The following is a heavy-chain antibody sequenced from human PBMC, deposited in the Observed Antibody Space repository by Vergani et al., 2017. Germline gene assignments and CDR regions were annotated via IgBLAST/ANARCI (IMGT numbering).Heavy chain of an antibody. J-gene: IGHJ6*02. CDR3: ARGRYYYDSSGYYDDYYYYYGMDV. D-gene: IGHD3-22*01. CDR2: MNPNSGNT. CDR1: GYTFTSYD. Sequence: QVQLVQSGAEVKKPGASVKVSCKASGYTFTSYDINWVRQATGQGLEWMGWMNPNSGNTGYAQKFQGRVTMTRNTSISTAYMELSSLRSEDTAVYYCARGRYYYDSSGYYDDYYYYYGMDVWGQGTTVTVSS. V-gene: IGHV1-8*01.